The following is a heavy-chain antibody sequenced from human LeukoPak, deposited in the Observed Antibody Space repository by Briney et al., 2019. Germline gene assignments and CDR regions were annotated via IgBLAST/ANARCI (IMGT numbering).Heavy chain of an antibody. CDR2: INHSGST. CDR3: ARGGNYYGSGSYLF. J-gene: IGHJ4*02. D-gene: IGHD3-10*01. Sequence: PSETLSLTCTVSGGSISSGSYYWSWIRQPPGKGLEWIGEINHSGSTNYNPSLKSRVTISVDTSKNQFSLKLSSVTAADTAVYYCARGGNYYGSGSYLFWGQGTLVTVSS. V-gene: IGHV4-39*07. CDR1: GGSISSGSYY.